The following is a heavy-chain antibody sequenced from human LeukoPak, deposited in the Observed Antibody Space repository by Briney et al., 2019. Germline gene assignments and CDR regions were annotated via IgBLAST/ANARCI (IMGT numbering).Heavy chain of an antibody. J-gene: IGHJ4*02. CDR1: GYMFTSYW. Sequence: PGGSLRLSCKGSGYMFTSYWIGWVRQMPGKGLEWMGIVYPRDSNTTYSPSFQGQVTISADKSINTAYLQWSSLRASDTAMYCCARRTYYYDNNGYYLDYWGQGTLVTVSS. CDR2: VYPRDSNT. V-gene: IGHV5-51*01. CDR3: ARRTYYYDNNGYYLDY. D-gene: IGHD3-22*01.